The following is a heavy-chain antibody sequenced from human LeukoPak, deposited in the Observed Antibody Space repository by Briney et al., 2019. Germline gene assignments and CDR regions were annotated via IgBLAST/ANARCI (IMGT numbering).Heavy chain of an antibody. J-gene: IGHJ4*02. Sequence: GESLKISCKHSEYSFPTYCVGWVRQMPGKGLEWMGIIYPDDSDTRYSPSFQGQVTISADRSISTAYLQWSSLKASDTAMYYCAIGRGGQQLGDFWGQGTLITVPS. CDR3: AIGRGGQQLGDF. CDR2: IYPDDSDT. V-gene: IGHV5-51*01. CDR1: EYSFPTYC. D-gene: IGHD6-13*01.